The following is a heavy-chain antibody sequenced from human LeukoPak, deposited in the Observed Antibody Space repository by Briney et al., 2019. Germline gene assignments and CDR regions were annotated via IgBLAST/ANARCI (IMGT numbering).Heavy chain of an antibody. CDR2: IYYSGST. J-gene: IGHJ4*02. D-gene: IGHD6-19*01. Sequence: SETLSLTCTVSGGSISGSIYYWGWIRQPPGKGLEWIGSIYYSGSTYYNPSLKSRVTISVDTSKNQFSLKLTSVTAADTAIYYCARQYSSTRPGDFDYWGQGTLVTVSS. V-gene: IGHV4-39*01. CDR1: GGSISGSIYY. CDR3: ARQYSSTRPGDFDY.